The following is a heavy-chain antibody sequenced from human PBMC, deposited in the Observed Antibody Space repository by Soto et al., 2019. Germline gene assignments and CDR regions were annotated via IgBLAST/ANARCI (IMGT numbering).Heavy chain of an antibody. J-gene: IGHJ4*01. V-gene: IGHV3-48*03. CDR2: FISRGSTI. Sequence: GGSLRLSCAASGFTFSSYEMNWVRQAPGKGLECVSYFISRGSTIYYADSVKGRFTISRDNAKNSLFLQMNRLRVEDTAVYYCATDSGYGSGASVNHYLDYWGHGTLVTVSS. D-gene: IGHD3-10*01. CDR3: ATDSGYGSGASVNHYLDY. CDR1: GFTFSSYE.